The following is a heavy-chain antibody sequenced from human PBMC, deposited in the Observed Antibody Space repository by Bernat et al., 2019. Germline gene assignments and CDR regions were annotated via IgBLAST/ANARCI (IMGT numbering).Heavy chain of an antibody. CDR3: ARCIAARSVWYFDL. Sequence: QVQLVQSGAVVKKPGSSVKVSCKASGGTFSSYAISWVRQAPEQGLEWMGGIIPIFGTANYAQKFQGRVTITADKSTSTAYMELSSLRSEDTAVYYCARCIAARSVWYFDLWGRGTLVTVSS. D-gene: IGHD6-6*01. CDR2: IIPIFGTA. V-gene: IGHV1-69*06. CDR1: GGTFSSYA. J-gene: IGHJ2*01.